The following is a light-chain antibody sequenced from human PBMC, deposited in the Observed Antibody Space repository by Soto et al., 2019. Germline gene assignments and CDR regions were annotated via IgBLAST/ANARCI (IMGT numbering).Light chain of an antibody. CDR2: EVS. CDR3: TEFTSISPHV. Sequence: QSVLTQPASVSGSPGQSITISCTGTNSDIGGYNFVSWYQHHPGKAPKLMIFEVSNRPSGVSNRFSGSKSGNTAPLTISGLQTVYVNDSSSTEFTSISPHVF. J-gene: IGLJ1*01. CDR1: NSDIGGYNF. V-gene: IGLV2-14*01.